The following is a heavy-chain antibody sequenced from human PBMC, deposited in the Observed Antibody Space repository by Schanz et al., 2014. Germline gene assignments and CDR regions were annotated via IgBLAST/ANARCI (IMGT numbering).Heavy chain of an antibody. D-gene: IGHD2-21*02. CDR1: GFTFSSYG. Sequence: EVQLVESGGGLVKPGESLRLSCAASGFTFSSYGMSWVRQAPGKGLEWVSRMIGSGSSVFYADSVKGRFTISRDNLKNTVYLQMNSLRAGDTAVYYCARDLNRCGGDCYSGWGQGTLVTVSP. CDR3: ARDLNRCGGDCYSG. J-gene: IGHJ4*02. CDR2: MIGSGSSV. V-gene: IGHV3-23*04.